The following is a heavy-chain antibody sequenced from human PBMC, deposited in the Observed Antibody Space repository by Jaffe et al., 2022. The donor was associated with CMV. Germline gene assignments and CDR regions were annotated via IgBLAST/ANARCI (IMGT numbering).Heavy chain of an antibody. V-gene: IGHV1-69*01. CDR2: IIPIFGTA. CDR1: GGTFSSYA. J-gene: IGHJ6*02. Sequence: QVQLVQSGAEVKKPGSSVKVSCKASGGTFSSYAISWVRQAPGQGLEWMGGIIPIFGTANYAQKFQGRVTITADESTSTAYMELSSLRSEDTAVYYCARVSKWVGATTPSSYGMDVWGQGTTVTVSS. CDR3: ARVSKWVGATTPSSYGMDV. D-gene: IGHD1-26*01.